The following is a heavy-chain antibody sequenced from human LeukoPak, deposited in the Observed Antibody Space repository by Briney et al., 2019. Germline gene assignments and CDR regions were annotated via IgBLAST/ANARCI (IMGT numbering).Heavy chain of an antibody. Sequence: ASVKVSCKASGYTFTSYAMHWVRQAPGQRLEWMGWINAGNGNTKYSQKFQGRVTITRDTSASTAYMELSSLSSEDTAVYYCARGTPWIQLWTQYFDYWGQGTLVTVSS. CDR3: ARGTPWIQLWTQYFDY. V-gene: IGHV1-3*01. D-gene: IGHD5-18*01. CDR2: INAGNGNT. J-gene: IGHJ4*02. CDR1: GYTFTSYA.